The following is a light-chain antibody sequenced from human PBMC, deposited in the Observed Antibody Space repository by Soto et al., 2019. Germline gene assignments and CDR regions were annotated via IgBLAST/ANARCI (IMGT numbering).Light chain of an antibody. CDR2: KAS. V-gene: IGKV1-5*03. Sequence: DIQMTQSPSTLSASVGDRVTITCRASQSIDKYLAWYQQKPGKAPKLLISKASTLQSGVPSRFSGSGSGTEFTLTISSLQPDDFATYYCQQYNSYPGWTFGQGTKVEIK. CDR3: QQYNSYPGWT. J-gene: IGKJ1*01. CDR1: QSIDKY.